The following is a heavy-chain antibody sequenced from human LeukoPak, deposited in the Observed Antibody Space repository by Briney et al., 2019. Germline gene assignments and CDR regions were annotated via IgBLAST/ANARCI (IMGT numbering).Heavy chain of an antibody. J-gene: IGHJ4*02. CDR2: INPNSGGT. CDR1: GYTFTSYA. D-gene: IGHD3-10*01. V-gene: IGHV1-2*02. CDR3: ARSITMVRGVMRGYDY. Sequence: GASVKVSCKASGYTFTSYAMHWVRQAPGQGLEWMGWINPNSGGTNYAQKFQGRVTMTRDTSISTAYMELSRLRSDDTAVYYCARSITMVRGVMRGYDYWGQGTLVTVSS.